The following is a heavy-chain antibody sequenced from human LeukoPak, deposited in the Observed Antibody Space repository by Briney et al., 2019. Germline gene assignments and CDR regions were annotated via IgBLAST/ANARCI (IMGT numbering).Heavy chain of an antibody. CDR1: GGSISSYY. V-gene: IGHV4-4*09. CDR3: AKNGNGYDPLYYYYMDV. Sequence: PSETLSLSCSVSGGSISSYYWSWIRQPPGKGLEWLAFIYTDGSTNYNPSLKSRVTISVDTSSNQYSLKLSSVTAADTAVYFCAKNGNGYDPLYYYYMDVWGKGTTVTVSS. CDR2: IYTDGST. D-gene: IGHD5-12*01. J-gene: IGHJ6*03.